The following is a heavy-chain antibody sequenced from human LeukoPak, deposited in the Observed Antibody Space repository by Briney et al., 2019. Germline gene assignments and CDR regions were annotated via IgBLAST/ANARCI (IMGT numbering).Heavy chain of an antibody. CDR1: GYTFTSYG. D-gene: IGHD1/OR15-1a*01. V-gene: IGHV1-46*01. J-gene: IGHJ4*02. CDR2: INPSGGST. Sequence: GASVKVSCKASGYTFTSYGISWVRQAPGQGLEWMGIINPSGGSTSYAQKFQGRVTMTRDTSTSTVYMELSSLRSEDTAVYYCARVATENNWNIQIDYWGQGTLVTVSS. CDR3: ARVATENNWNIQIDY.